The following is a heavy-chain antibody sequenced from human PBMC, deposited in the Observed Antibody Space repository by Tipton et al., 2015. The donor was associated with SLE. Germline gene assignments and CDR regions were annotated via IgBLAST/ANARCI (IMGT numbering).Heavy chain of an antibody. D-gene: IGHD6-19*01. J-gene: IGHJ4*02. V-gene: IGHV4-4*07. Sequence: TLSLTCTVSNVSITSNHWSWLRQPAGKGLEWIGRMYTSGSTIYNPSFKSRVTMSRDTSRNQFSLKLRSVTAADTAVYYCARLLMAGQGDYFDSWGPGTLVTVSS. CDR1: NVSITSNH. CDR2: MYTSGST. CDR3: ARLLMAGQGDYFDS.